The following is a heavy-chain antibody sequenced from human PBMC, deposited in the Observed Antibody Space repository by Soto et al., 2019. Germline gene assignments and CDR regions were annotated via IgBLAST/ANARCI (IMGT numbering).Heavy chain of an antibody. D-gene: IGHD6-19*01. J-gene: IGHJ5*02. CDR2: IYYSGST. CDR1: GGSISSGGYY. Sequence: SETLSLTCTVSGGSISSGGYYWSWIRQHPGKGMEWIGYIYYSGSTYYNPSLKSRVTISVDTSKNQFSLKLSSVTAADTAVYYCARDSGSGWYGKWFDPWGQGTLVTVSS. V-gene: IGHV4-31*03. CDR3: ARDSGSGWYGKWFDP.